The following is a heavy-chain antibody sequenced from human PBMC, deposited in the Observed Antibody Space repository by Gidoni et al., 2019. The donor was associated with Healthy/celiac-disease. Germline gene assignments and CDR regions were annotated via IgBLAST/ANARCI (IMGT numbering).Heavy chain of an antibody. CDR2: ISYDGSNK. CDR1: GFTFSSYG. D-gene: IGHD4-17*01. CDR3: AKEYGDRYYYYYGMDV. Sequence: QVQLVESGGGVVQPGRSRRLSCAASGFTFSSYGMHWVGQAPGKGLEWEAVISYDGSNKYYADSVKGRFTIARDNSKNTLYQQMNSLRAEDTAVYYCAKEYGDRYYYYYGMDVWGQGTTVTVSS. J-gene: IGHJ6*02. V-gene: IGHV3-30*18.